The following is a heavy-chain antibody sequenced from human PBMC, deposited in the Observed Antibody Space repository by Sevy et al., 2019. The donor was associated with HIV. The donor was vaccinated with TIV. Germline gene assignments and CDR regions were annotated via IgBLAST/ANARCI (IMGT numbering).Heavy chain of an antibody. CDR2: ISGSGGST. D-gene: IGHD3-10*01. J-gene: IGHJ4*02. CDR3: AGGGYGSGSPTYFDY. Sequence: GGSLRLSCAASGFTFSSYAMSWVRQAPGKGLEWVSAISGSGGSTYYADSVKGRFTISRDNSKNTLYLQMNSLRAEDTGVHYCAGGGYGSGSPTYFDYWGQGTLVTVSS. V-gene: IGHV3-23*01. CDR1: GFTFSSYA.